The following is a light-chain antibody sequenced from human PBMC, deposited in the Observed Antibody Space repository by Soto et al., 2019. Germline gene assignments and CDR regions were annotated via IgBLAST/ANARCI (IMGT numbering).Light chain of an antibody. Sequence: VGMTQASLSLPVTLGQPASISCRSNQSLVHSDGIAYFSWFQQRPGRSPRRLIYKVSNRDSGVPARFSGSGSGTDFAVKICRVDAEDVGVYYCMQGTHWPITFGQGTRLEIK. CDR1: QSLVHSDGIAY. V-gene: IGKV2-30*02. J-gene: IGKJ5*01. CDR3: MQGTHWPIT. CDR2: KVS.